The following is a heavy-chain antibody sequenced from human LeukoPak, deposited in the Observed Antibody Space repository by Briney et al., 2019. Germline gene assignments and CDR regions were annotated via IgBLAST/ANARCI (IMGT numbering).Heavy chain of an antibody. CDR3: ARERPDYYYYMDV. V-gene: IGHV1-18*01. Sequence: GASVNVSCKASGYTFTSYVISWVRQAPGQGRECMGWINTYNGNTNYAQKLHGRVTITTDTSTSIDYMELRSMRSDDTAVYYCARERPDYYYYMDVWGKGTPVTVSS. D-gene: IGHD1-14*01. CDR2: INTYNGNT. J-gene: IGHJ6*03. CDR1: GYTFTSYV.